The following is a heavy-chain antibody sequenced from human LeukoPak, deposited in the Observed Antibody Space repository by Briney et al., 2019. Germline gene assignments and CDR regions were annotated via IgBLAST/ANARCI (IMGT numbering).Heavy chain of an antibody. D-gene: IGHD5-12*01. CDR2: INHSGST. CDR1: GGSFSGYY. V-gene: IGHV4-34*01. Sequence: SETLSLTCAVYGGSFSGYYWSWIRQPPGKGLEWIGEINHSGSTNYNPFLKSRVTISVDTSKNQFSLKLSSVTAADTAVYYCARTIVATIHNFDYWGQGTLVTVSS. CDR3: ARTIVATIHNFDY. J-gene: IGHJ4*02.